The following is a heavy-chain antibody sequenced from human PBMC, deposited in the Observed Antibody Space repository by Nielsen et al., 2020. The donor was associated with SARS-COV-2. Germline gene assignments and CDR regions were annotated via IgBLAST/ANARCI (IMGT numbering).Heavy chain of an antibody. V-gene: IGHV3-74*01. J-gene: IGHJ6*04. D-gene: IGHD3-10*01. CDR2: IKSDGSSS. CDR3: AMGRVLMDV. CDR1: GFSFSDYY. Sequence: GESLKISCAASGFSFSDYYMHWIRQAPGKGLEWVSRIKSDGSSSSYADSVKGRFTISRDNAKNTLYMQMNSLRAEDTAVYFCAMGRVLMDVWGIGTTVTVSS.